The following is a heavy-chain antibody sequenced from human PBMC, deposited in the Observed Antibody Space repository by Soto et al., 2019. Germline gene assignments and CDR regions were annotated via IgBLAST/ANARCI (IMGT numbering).Heavy chain of an antibody. Sequence: QVQLVESGGGVVQPGRSLRLSCAASGFTFSSYGMHWVRQAPGKGLEWVAVISYDGSNKYYADSVKGRFTISRDNSKNTLYLQMNSLRAEDTVVYYCAKDPHGITMVRGVINYYYYGMDVWGQGTTVTVPS. D-gene: IGHD3-10*01. CDR2: ISYDGSNK. CDR1: GFTFSSYG. V-gene: IGHV3-30*18. CDR3: AKDPHGITMVRGVINYYYYGMDV. J-gene: IGHJ6*02.